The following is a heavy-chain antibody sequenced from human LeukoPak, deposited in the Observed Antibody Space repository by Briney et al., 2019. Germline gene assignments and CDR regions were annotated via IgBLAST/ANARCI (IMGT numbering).Heavy chain of an antibody. D-gene: IGHD6-19*01. CDR2: INHSGNT. CDR1: GGPFSGHY. V-gene: IGHV4-34*01. CDR3: ARARGAVAIDY. J-gene: IGHJ4*02. Sequence: SETLSLTCAVYGGPFSGHYWSWIRQPPGKGLEWIGEINHSGNTNYNPSLKSRVTLSVDTSKNQFSLRLSSVTAADTAVYYCARARGAVAIDYWGQGTLVTVSS.